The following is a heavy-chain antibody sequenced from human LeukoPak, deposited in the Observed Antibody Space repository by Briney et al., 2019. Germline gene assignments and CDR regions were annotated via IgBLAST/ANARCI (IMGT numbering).Heavy chain of an antibody. D-gene: IGHD3-22*01. CDR2: TSTSSSYI. Sequence: GGSLRLSCAASAFTFSSYSMNWVRQAPGKGLEWVSFTSTSSSYIHYADSVKGRFTISRDNAKNSLYLQMNSQRAEDTAVYYCARTSDTSGRLYWYFDLWGRGTLVTVSS. CDR1: AFTFSSYS. CDR3: ARTSDTSGRLYWYFDL. V-gene: IGHV3-21*01. J-gene: IGHJ2*01.